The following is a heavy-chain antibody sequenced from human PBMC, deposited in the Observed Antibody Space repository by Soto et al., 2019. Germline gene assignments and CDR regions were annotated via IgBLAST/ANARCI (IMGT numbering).Heavy chain of an antibody. V-gene: IGHV4-30-4*01. Sequence: SETLSLTCTVSAGYISSGNYFWSWILHSPGKGLEWIGHIYSSGTAFYNPSLKSRVNISVEPSKNQFSLQLTSVTAAGTAIYYCASRQQQVALVDYWGQGALV. J-gene: IGHJ4*02. D-gene: IGHD6-13*01. CDR1: AGYISSGNYF. CDR2: IYSSGTA. CDR3: ASRQQQVALVDY.